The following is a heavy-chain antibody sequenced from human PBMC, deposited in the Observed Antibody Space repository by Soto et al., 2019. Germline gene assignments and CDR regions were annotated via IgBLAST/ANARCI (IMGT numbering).Heavy chain of an antibody. D-gene: IGHD5-18*01. V-gene: IGHV3-48*01. Sequence: SLRLSCAASGFTFSSYSMNWVRQAPGKGLEWVSYISSSSSTIYYADSVKGRFTISRDNAKNSLYLQMNSLRAEDTAVYYCARDSGYSYGPFDYWGQGTLVTVS. CDR3: ARDSGYSYGPFDY. CDR1: GFTFSSYS. J-gene: IGHJ4*02. CDR2: ISSSSSTI.